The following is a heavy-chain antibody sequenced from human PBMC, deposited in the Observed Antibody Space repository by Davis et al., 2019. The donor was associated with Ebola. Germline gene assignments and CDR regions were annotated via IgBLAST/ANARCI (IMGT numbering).Heavy chain of an antibody. V-gene: IGHV1-8*01. CDR1: GYTFTSYD. Sequence: AASVKVSCKASGYTFTSYDINWVRQATGQGLEWMGWMNPNSGNTGYAQKFQGRVTITRNTSISTAYMELSSLRSEDTAVYYCARDLGYCTNGVCYTFWFDPWGQGTLVTVSS. CDR3: ARDLGYCTNGVCYTFWFDP. D-gene: IGHD2-8*01. CDR2: MNPNSGNT. J-gene: IGHJ5*02.